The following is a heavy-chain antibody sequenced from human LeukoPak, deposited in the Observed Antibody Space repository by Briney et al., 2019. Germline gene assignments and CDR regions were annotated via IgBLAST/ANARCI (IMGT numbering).Heavy chain of an antibody. V-gene: IGHV1-2*06. Sequence: ASVKVSCKASGYTFNGYYMHWVRQAPGQGLEWMGRVNPNSGGTNYAQKFQGRVTMTRDTSISTAYMELSRLRSDDTAVYYCAREYSSSRYYYYDYGMDVWGQGTTATVSS. CDR3: AREYSSSRYYYYDYGMDV. CDR1: GYTFNGYY. J-gene: IGHJ6*02. D-gene: IGHD6-6*01. CDR2: VNPNSGGT.